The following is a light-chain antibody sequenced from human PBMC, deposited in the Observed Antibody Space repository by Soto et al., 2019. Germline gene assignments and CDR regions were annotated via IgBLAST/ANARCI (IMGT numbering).Light chain of an antibody. CDR3: QSYDSSLSAVV. V-gene: IGLV1-40*01. CDR2: GNS. Sequence: QSVLTQPPSVSGAPGQRVTISCTGSSSNIGAGYDVHWYQQLPGTAPKLLIYGNSNRPSGVPDRFSGSKSGTSASLAITGLQAEDEADYYCQSYDSSLSAVVFGGWTKVTFL. CDR1: SSNIGAGYD. J-gene: IGLJ2*01.